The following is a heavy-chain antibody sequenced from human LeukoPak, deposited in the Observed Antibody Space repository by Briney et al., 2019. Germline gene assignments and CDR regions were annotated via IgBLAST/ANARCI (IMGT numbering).Heavy chain of an antibody. CDR1: GFTFSGSA. Sequence: GGSLRLSCAASGFTFSGSAMHWVRQASGKGVEWVGRIRSKANSYATAYAASVEGRFTISRDDSKNTAYLQMNSLKTEDTAVYYCTRQYDCGEGPHYDYYGMDVWGQGTTVTVSS. V-gene: IGHV3-73*01. J-gene: IGHJ6*02. D-gene: IGHD4-17*01. CDR3: TRQYDCGEGPHYDYYGMDV. CDR2: IRSKANSYAT.